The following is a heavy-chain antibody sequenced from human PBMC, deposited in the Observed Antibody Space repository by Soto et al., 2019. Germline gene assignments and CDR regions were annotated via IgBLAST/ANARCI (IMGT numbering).Heavy chain of an antibody. V-gene: IGHV3-23*01. D-gene: IGHD2-2*01. CDR2: ISGSGGST. CDR1: GFTFSSYA. Sequence: EVQLLESGGGLVQPGGSLRLSCAASGFTFSSYAMSWVRQAPGKGLEWVSAISGSGGSTYYADSVKGRFTISRDNSKNTLYLQMNSLRAEDTAVYYCANPYCSSTSCYGVVWFDPWGQGTLVTVSS. J-gene: IGHJ5*02. CDR3: ANPYCSSTSCYGVVWFDP.